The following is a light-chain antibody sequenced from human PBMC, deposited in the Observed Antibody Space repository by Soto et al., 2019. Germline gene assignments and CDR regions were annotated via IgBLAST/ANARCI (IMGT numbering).Light chain of an antibody. CDR1: SSDVGGYNY. CDR2: EVS. CDR3: SSYTSSSTLA. J-gene: IGLJ2*01. Sequence: QSALTQPASVSGSPGQSITISCTGTSSDVGGYNYVSWYQQHPGKAPKLMIYEVSNRPSGVSNRFSGSKSGNTASLTISGLQAEDEADDYCSSYTSSSTLAFGGGTKLTVL. V-gene: IGLV2-14*01.